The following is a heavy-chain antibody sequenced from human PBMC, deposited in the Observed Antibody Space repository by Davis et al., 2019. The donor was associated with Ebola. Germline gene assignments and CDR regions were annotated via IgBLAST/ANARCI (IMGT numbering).Heavy chain of an antibody. CDR2: LKPSDGST. D-gene: IGHD3/OR15-3a*01. V-gene: IGHV1-46*01. CDR1: GYTFTSYY. J-gene: IGHJ4*02. Sequence: AASVKVSCKASGYTFTSYYMHWARQAPGQGLEWMGILKPSDGSTSYAQNFQGRVSMTRDTSTSTVYMELSSLRSEDTAVYYCARDNSFWTTDYWGQGTLVTVSS. CDR3: ARDNSFWTTDY.